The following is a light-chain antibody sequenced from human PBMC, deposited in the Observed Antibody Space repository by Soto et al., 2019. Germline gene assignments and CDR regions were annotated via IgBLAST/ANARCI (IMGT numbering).Light chain of an antibody. Sequence: AIRMTQSPSSFSASTGDRVTITCRASQGISSYLAWYQQKPGKAPKLLIYAASTLQSGVPSRFSGSGSGTDFTLTISCLQYEDFEPYYCQQYYSYPYTFGQGTKVDIK. V-gene: IGKV1-8*01. CDR2: AAS. CDR3: QQYYSYPYT. CDR1: QGISSY. J-gene: IGKJ2*01.